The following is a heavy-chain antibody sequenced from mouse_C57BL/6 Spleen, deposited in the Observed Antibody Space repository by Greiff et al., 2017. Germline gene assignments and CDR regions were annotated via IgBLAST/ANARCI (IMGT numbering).Heavy chain of an antibody. Sequence: VQRVESGPGLVQPSQSLSITCTVSGFSLTSYGVHWVRQSPGKGLEWLGVIWRGGSTDYNAAFMSSLSITKDNSKSQVFFKMNSLQADDTAIYSCAKNSVVAQPWYCDVWGTGTTVTVSS. CDR3: AKNSVVAQPWYCDV. CDR1: GFSLTSYG. D-gene: IGHD1-1*01. CDR2: IWRGGST. V-gene: IGHV2-5*01. J-gene: IGHJ1*03.